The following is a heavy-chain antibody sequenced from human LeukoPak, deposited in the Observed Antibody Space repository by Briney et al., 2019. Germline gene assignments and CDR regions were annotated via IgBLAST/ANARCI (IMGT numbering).Heavy chain of an antibody. V-gene: IGHV4-59*12. CDR2: IYYSGST. D-gene: IGHD5-18*01. CDR3: ARGPGYRYPVNYYMDV. CDR1: GGSISSYY. Sequence: SETLSLTCTVSGGSISSYYWSWIRQPPGKGLEWIGYIYYSGSTNYNPSLKSRVTISVDTSKNQLSLKLSSVTAADTAVYYCARGPGYRYPVNYYMDVGGKGTTVTVSS. J-gene: IGHJ6*03.